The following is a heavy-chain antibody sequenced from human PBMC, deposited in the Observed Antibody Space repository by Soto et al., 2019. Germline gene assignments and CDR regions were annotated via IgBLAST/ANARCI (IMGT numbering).Heavy chain of an antibody. D-gene: IGHD2-8*01. J-gene: IGHJ5*02. Sequence: QLQLVQSGAEVKKPGASVKVSCKASGYTFTNHGTSWVRQAPGQGLEWMGWTNPYNGNTYYGQKFQGRVTMTTDTSTSTAYLELASLGSDGTAVYCCATDSTSPSCTTLSCARGGWFDPWGQGTLLTVSS. CDR2: TNPYNGNT. CDR1: GYTFTNHG. V-gene: IGHV1-18*04. CDR3: ATDSTSPSCTTLSCARGGWFDP.